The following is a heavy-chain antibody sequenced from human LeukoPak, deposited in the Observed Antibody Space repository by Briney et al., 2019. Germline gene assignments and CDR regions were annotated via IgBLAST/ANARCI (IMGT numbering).Heavy chain of an antibody. V-gene: IGHV3-30*02. D-gene: IGHD3-3*01. Sequence: GGSPRLSCAASGFTFSSYGMHWVRQAPGKGLEWVAFIRYDGSNKYYADSVKGRFTISRDNSKNTLYLQMNSLRAEDTAVYYCAKDPRDYDFWSGSYFDYWGQGTLVTVSS. CDR3: AKDPRDYDFWSGSYFDY. CDR1: GFTFSSYG. J-gene: IGHJ4*02. CDR2: IRYDGSNK.